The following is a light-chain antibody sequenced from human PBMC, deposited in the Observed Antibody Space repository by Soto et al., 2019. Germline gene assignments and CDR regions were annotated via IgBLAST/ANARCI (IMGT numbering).Light chain of an antibody. CDR3: SSYTSRSTLDV. V-gene: IGLV2-14*01. CDR2: EVS. J-gene: IGLJ1*01. Sequence: QSVLTQPASVSGSPGQSITISCTGTSSDVGGYNYVSWYQQHPGKAPKLMIYEVSNRPSGVSNRFSGSKVGNKASLTISGLQAEDGADYYCSSYTSRSTLDVFGTGTKGTVL. CDR1: SSDVGGYNY.